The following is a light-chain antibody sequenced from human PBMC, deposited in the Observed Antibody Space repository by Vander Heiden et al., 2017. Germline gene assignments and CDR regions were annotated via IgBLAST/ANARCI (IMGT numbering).Light chain of an antibody. Sequence: QPALTQLAPGSASPGQSITTSCTGTTSDAGGYNYVPWYQQHPGKAPKLLIYYVSNRPSGVSSRFSGSRSSNTASLTISGLQVEDEANYYCSSYTSSSSWVFGGGTKLTVL. CDR1: TSDAGGYNY. CDR2: YVS. CDR3: SSYTSSSSWV. V-gene: IGLV2-14*01. J-gene: IGLJ3*02.